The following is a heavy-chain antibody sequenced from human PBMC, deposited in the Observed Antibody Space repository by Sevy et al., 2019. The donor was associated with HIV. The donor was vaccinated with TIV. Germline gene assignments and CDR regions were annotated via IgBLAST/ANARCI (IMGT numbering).Heavy chain of an antibody. CDR3: ARRAGNWDYFDY. D-gene: IGHD7-27*01. J-gene: IGHJ4*02. Sequence: GGSLRLSCAASGFSFSDYYVSWIRQAPGKGLEWVSYISGISTYTNYADSVKGRFTISRDNAKSSMYLQLNSLRAEDTAVYYCARRAGNWDYFDYWGQGTLVTVSS. CDR2: ISGISTYT. CDR1: GFSFSDYY. V-gene: IGHV3-11*06.